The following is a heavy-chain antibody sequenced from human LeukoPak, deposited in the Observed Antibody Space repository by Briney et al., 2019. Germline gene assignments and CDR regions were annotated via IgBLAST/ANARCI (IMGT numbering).Heavy chain of an antibody. Sequence: SETLSLTCTASGGSVSSGSYYWSWIRQPPGKGLEWIGYIYYSGSTNYNPSLKSRVTISVDTSKNQFSLKLNSVTAADTAVYYCARDPTNYYYYGMDVWGQGTTVTVSS. CDR1: GGSVSSGSYY. J-gene: IGHJ6*02. V-gene: IGHV4-61*01. CDR3: ARDPTNYYYYGMDV. CDR2: IYYSGST.